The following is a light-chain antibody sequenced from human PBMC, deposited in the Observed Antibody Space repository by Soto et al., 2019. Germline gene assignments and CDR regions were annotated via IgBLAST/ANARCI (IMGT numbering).Light chain of an antibody. J-gene: IGKJ1*01. V-gene: IGKV1-5*01. CDR2: DAS. CDR3: QQYNSYSWT. CDR1: QSITRS. Sequence: DIQMTQSPSTLSASVGDRVTITCRASQSITRSLAWYQQKLGKAPKLLIYDASSLESGVPSRFTGSGSGTEFTLTISRLQPDDFATYYCQQYNSYSWTFGQGTKVDIK.